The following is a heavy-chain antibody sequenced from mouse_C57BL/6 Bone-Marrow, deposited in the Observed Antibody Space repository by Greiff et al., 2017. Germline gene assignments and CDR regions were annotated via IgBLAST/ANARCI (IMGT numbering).Heavy chain of an antibody. CDR3: ASGYDYDYAMDY. V-gene: IGHV1-39*01. J-gene: IGHJ4*01. CDR1: GYSFTDYN. CDR2: INPNYGTT. D-gene: IGHD2-4*01. Sequence: VQLQQSGPELVKPGASVKISCKASGYSFTDYNMNWVKQSNGKSLEWIGVINPNYGTTSYNQKFKGKATLTVDQSSTTAYMQLNSLTSEDSEVYYCASGYDYDYAMDYWGQGTSVTVSS.